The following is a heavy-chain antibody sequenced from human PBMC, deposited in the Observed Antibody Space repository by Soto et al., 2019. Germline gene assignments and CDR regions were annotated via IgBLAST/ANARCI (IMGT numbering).Heavy chain of an antibody. CDR2: ISYDGSNK. CDR1: GFTFSSYA. V-gene: IGHV3-30-3*01. D-gene: IGHD3-3*01. J-gene: IGHJ4*02. Sequence: PGGSLRLSCAASGFTFSSYAMHWVRQAPGKGLEWVAVISYDGSNKYYADSVKGRFTISRDNSKNTLYLQMNSLRAEDTAVYYCARDKDDFWSGYYYFDYWGQGTLVTVS. CDR3: ARDKDDFWSGYYYFDY.